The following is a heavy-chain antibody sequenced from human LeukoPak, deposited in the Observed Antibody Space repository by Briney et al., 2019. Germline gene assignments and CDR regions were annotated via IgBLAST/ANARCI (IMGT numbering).Heavy chain of an antibody. Sequence: PSETLSLTCTVSGGSISSYYWSWIRQPPGKGLEWIGYIYYSGSTNYNPSLKSRVTISVDTSKSQFSLKLSSVTAADTVVYYCAREGIAAAGVTLDYYYGMDVWGKGTTVTVSS. CDR2: IYYSGST. J-gene: IGHJ6*04. CDR1: GGSISSYY. D-gene: IGHD6-13*01. V-gene: IGHV4-59*01. CDR3: AREGIAAAGVTLDYYYGMDV.